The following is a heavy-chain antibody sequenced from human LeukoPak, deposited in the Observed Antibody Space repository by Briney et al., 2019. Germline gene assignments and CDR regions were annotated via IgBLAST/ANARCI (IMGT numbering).Heavy chain of an antibody. D-gene: IGHD6-19*01. J-gene: IGHJ4*02. CDR2: IYYSGST. CDR3: ARDLSSGWYNYFDY. CDR1: GGSISSYY. Sequence: SETLSPTCIVSGGSISSYYWSWIRQPPGKGLEWIGYIYYSGSTNYNPSLKSRVTISVDTSKNQFSLKLSSVTAADTAVYYCARDLSSGWYNYFDYWGQGTLVTVSS. V-gene: IGHV4-59*01.